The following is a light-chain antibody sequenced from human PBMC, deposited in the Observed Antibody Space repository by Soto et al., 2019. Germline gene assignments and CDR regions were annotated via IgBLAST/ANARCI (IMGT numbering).Light chain of an antibody. CDR2: GAS. Sequence: DIQMTQSPLTVSATLGYSFTLTFRASQIIRSLVAWYQQKAGKAPKALIYGASNLLSGVTSNFSGSGSGTDFTLTISSLQPEDFATYYCQQYIRYPWTFGQGTKVDIK. V-gene: IGKV1-5*01. CDR3: QQYIRYPWT. J-gene: IGKJ1*01. CDR1: QIIRSL.